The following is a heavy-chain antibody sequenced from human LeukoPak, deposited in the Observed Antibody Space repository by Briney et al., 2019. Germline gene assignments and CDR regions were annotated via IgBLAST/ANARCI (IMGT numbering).Heavy chain of an antibody. CDR1: GGTFSSYA. CDR3: ARESRDDAFDI. V-gene: IGHV1-69*05. Sequence: GSSVKVSCKASGGTFSSYAISWVRQAPGQGLEWMGGIIPIFGTANYAQKFQGRVTMTRDTSTSTVYMELSSLRSEDTAVYYCARESRDDAFDIWGQGTMVTVSS. CDR2: IIPIFGTA. J-gene: IGHJ3*02.